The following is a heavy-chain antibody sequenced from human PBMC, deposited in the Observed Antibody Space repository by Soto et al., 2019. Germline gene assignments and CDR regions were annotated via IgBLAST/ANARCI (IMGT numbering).Heavy chain of an antibody. J-gene: IGHJ4*02. CDR3: ARDPPLSILVVVGVDDF. D-gene: IGHD2-15*01. CDR2: MSSRSTFI. CDR1: GFTLTNEN. V-gene: IGHV3-21*06. Sequence: EVQLVESGGGLVQPGGSLRLSCTVLGFTLTNENMNWVRQAPGKGLEWVSSMSSRSTFINYADSVKGRFTISRDNDKGLVYLQMNSRRAEYTAVYYGARDPPLSILVVVGVDDFRGQGTLVTVSS.